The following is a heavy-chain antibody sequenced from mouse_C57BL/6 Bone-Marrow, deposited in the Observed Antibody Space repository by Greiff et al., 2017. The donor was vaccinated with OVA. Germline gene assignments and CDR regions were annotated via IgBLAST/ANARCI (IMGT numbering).Heavy chain of an antibody. CDR3: ARVYDYDVWYFDV. Sequence: EVKLMESEGGLVQPGSSMKLSCTASGFTFSDYYMAWVRQVPEKGLEWVANINYDGSSTYYLDSLKSRFIISRDNAKNILYLQMSSLKSEDTATYYCARVYDYDVWYFDVWGTGTTVTVSS. J-gene: IGHJ1*03. V-gene: IGHV5-16*01. D-gene: IGHD2-4*01. CDR1: GFTFSDYY. CDR2: INYDGSST.